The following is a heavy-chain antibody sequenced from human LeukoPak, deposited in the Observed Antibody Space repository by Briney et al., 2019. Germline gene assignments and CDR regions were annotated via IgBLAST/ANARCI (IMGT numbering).Heavy chain of an antibody. J-gene: IGHJ6*03. CDR2: IIPIFGTA. CDR3: AGNYDILTGSRTVYYYYMDV. V-gene: IGHV1-69*13. Sequence: AAVNVTCQGCGGTFSSYAISWVRQAPGQGLEWMGGIIPIFGTADYAQKFQGRVTITADESSSTAYMELSRLRSEDTAVYYCAGNYDILTGSRTVYYYYMDVWGKGTTVT. D-gene: IGHD3-9*01. CDR1: GGTFSSYA.